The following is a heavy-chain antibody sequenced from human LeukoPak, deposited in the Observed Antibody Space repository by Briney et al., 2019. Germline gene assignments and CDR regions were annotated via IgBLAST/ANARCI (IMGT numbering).Heavy chain of an antibody. Sequence: SETLSLTCNVSGYSISSGYYWAWIRQSPRKGLEWIGSIYHIGRSYYNPSLKRRVTLLVDTSKNQVSLRLGSVTAADTAIYYCATSLRTRWFDPWGQGTLVTVSS. D-gene: IGHD1-7*01. J-gene: IGHJ5*02. V-gene: IGHV4-38-2*02. CDR1: GYSISSGYY. CDR3: ATSLRTRWFDP. CDR2: IYHIGRS.